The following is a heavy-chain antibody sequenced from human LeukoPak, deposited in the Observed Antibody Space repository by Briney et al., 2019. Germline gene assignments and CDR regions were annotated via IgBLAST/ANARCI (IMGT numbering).Heavy chain of an antibody. D-gene: IGHD6-13*01. CDR2: ISGSGGST. CDR3: AKDSWGAAAGSPLDY. Sequence: AGGSLRLSCAASGFTFSSYRMNWVRQAPGKGLEWVSAISGSGGSTYYADSVKGRLTISRDNSKNTLYLQMNSLRAEDTAVYYCAKDSWGAAAGSPLDYWGQGTLVTVSS. J-gene: IGHJ4*02. CDR1: GFTFSSYR. V-gene: IGHV3-23*01.